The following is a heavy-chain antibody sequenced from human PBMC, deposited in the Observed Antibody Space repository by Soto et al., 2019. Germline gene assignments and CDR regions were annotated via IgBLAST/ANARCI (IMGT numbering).Heavy chain of an antibody. CDR1: GGSISSYY. J-gene: IGHJ4*02. V-gene: IGHV4-34*01. CDR3: AGGMGLGWGKQTALGY. Sequence: PSETLSLTCTVSGGSISSYYWSWVRQSPGKGLEWIGEINDSGSTNFNPSLESRVTISRDTSKNQFSLQLTSLTAADTAVYYCAGGMGLGWGKQTALGYGGQGPLVTVSS. D-gene: IGHD3-16*01. CDR2: INDSGST.